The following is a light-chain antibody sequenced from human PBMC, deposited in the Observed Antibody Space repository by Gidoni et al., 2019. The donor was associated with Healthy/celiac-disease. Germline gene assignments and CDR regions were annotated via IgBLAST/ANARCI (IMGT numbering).Light chain of an antibody. V-gene: IGLV1-47*01. CDR3: AAWDDSLSGWV. Sequence: QSVLTPPPSASGTPGQRVTISCSGSSSNIGSNYVYWYQQLPGTAPKLLIYRNNQRPSGVPDRFSGSKSGTSASLAISGLRSEDEADYYWAAWDDSLSGWVFGGGTKLTVL. CDR1: SSNIGSNY. J-gene: IGLJ3*02. CDR2: RNN.